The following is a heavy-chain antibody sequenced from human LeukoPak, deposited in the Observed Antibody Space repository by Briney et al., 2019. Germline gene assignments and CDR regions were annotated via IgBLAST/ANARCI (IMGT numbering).Heavy chain of an antibody. CDR2: INWNGGST. D-gene: IGHD2-15*01. CDR3: ARDPPRCSGGSCYSFSDY. CDR1: GFTFSSYA. Sequence: GGSLRLSCAASGFTFSSYAMSWVRQAPGKGLEWVSGINWNGGSTGYADSVKGRFTISRDNAKNSLYLQMNSLRAEDTALYYCARDPPRCSGGSCYSFSDYWGQGTLVTVSS. V-gene: IGHV3-20*04. J-gene: IGHJ4*02.